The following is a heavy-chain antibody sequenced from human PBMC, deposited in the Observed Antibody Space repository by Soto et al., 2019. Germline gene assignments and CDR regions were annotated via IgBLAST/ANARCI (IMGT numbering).Heavy chain of an antibody. CDR2: IYSGGYT. J-gene: IGHJ4*02. D-gene: IGHD3-10*01. V-gene: IGHV3-53*01. CDR3: ATHPGGGGY. Sequence: EVQLVESGGGLIQPGGSLRLSCAVSGFTVSNNYMSWVRQAPGKGLEGVSVIYSGGYTAYGDSVKGRFTISRDNSKNTPSLQINGPGAEARGLFCCATHPGGGGYWGQGTLVTVSS. CDR1: GFTVSNNY.